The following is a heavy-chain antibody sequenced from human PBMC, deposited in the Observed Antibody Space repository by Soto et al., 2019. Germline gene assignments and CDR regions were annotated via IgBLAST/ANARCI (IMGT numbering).Heavy chain of an antibody. CDR1: GFTFSNYS. CDR2: ISNNSSVK. J-gene: IGHJ4*02. D-gene: IGHD3-22*01. V-gene: IGHV3-48*01. CDR3: VRTTYFSDSSGYTRCFDY. Sequence: PGGSLRLSCAVSGFTFSNYSINWVRQAPGKGLEWLSYISNNSSVKYYAASVKGRFTTSRDESKNSVYLQMNSLKTEDTAVYYCVRTTYFSDSSGYTRCFDYWGQGTLVTVSS.